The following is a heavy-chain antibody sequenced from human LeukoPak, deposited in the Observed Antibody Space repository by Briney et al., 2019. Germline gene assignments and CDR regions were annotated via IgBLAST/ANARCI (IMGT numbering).Heavy chain of an antibody. CDR2: IYYSGST. D-gene: IGHD3-22*01. V-gene: IGHV4-59*01. CDR1: GGSISSYY. J-gene: IGHJ6*02. Sequence: SETLSLTCTVSGGSISSYYWSWIRQPPGKGLEWIGYIYYSGSTNYNPSLKSRVTISVDTSKNQFSLKLSSVTAADTAVYYCARDSPGNSSGYYYVGYYYGMDVWGQGTTVTVSS. CDR3: ARDSPGNSSGYYYVGYYYGMDV.